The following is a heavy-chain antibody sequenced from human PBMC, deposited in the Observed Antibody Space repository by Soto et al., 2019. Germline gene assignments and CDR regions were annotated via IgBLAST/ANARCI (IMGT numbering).Heavy chain of an antibody. D-gene: IGHD6-25*01. CDR1: SGSISTGNW. CDR2: IYYTGAT. CDR3: ARVFSSGSGWMYYFDF. J-gene: IGHJ4*02. V-gene: IGHV4-4*02. Sequence: QGELQESGPRLVKSSGTLSLTCEVSSGSISTGNWWSWVRQPPGKGLEWIGEIYYTGATNYNPSLKSRVTMTIDKSKDQFSLILTSATAADTAVYYCARVFSSGSGWMYYFDFWGQGLLVSVSS.